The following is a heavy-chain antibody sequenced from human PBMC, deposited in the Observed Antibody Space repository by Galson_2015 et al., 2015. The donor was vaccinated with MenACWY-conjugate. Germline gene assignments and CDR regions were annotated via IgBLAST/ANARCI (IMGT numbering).Heavy chain of an antibody. J-gene: IGHJ4*02. Sequence: SLSLSCAASGFTFRCYAMRWVRQGPGNGLEWISAISGSGGSTYYADSVKGRFTISRDNSKNTLYLQMNSLRAEDTAVYYCAKDIVVVPAAPRSEYFDYWGQGTLATVSS. V-gene: IGHV3-23*01. CDR1: GFTFRCYA. CDR3: AKDIVVVPAAPRSEYFDY. D-gene: IGHD2-2*01. CDR2: ISGSGGST.